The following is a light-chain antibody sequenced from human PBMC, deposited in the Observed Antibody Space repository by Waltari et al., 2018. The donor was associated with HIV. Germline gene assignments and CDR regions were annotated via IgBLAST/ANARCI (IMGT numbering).Light chain of an antibody. J-gene: IGLJ3*02. CDR1: SSDVGDYNY. CDR2: EVT. CDR3: SSYTSSSVWV. Sequence: QSVLTQPASVSGSPGQSITISCTGTSSDVGDYNYVSWYQPHPGKAPKLMIYEVTNRPSGVSNRFSGSKSGNTASLTISGLQAEDEADYYCSSYTSSSVWVFGGGTKLTVL. V-gene: IGLV2-14*01.